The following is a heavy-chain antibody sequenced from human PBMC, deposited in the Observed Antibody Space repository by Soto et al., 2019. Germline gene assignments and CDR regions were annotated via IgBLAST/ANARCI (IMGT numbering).Heavy chain of an antibody. Sequence: QVQLVQSGAEVKKPGSSVKVSCKASGGTFSSYAISWVQQDPGQGLEWMGGIIPIFGTANYAQKFQARVTLTADESTSTAYMELSSLRSGDTAVYYCARVPPYCSSTSCYEDYYYGMDVWGQGATVTVSS. CDR3: ARVPPYCSSTSCYEDYYYGMDV. CDR2: IIPIFGTA. D-gene: IGHD2-2*01. CDR1: GGTFSSYA. J-gene: IGHJ6*02. V-gene: IGHV1-69*01.